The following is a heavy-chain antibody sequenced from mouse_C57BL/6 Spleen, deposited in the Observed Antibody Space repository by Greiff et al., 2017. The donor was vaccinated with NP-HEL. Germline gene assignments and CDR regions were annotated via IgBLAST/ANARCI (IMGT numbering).Heavy chain of an antibody. CDR3: ARLEVGYFDY. CDR1: GYTFTSYW. D-gene: IGHD1-1*02. Sequence: QVQLQQSGAELVRPGSSVKLSCKASGYTFTSYWMHWVKQRPIQGLEWIGNIDPSDSETHYNQKFKDKATLTVDKSSSTAYMQLSSLTSEDSAVYYCARLEVGYFDYWGQGTTLTVSS. J-gene: IGHJ2*01. CDR2: IDPSDSET. V-gene: IGHV1-52*01.